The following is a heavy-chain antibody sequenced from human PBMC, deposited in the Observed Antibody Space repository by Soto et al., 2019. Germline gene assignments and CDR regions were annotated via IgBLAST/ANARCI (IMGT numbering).Heavy chain of an antibody. J-gene: IGHJ5*01. V-gene: IGHV1-18*01. CDR2: VSANNGFT. Sequence: ASVKVSCKTSGYTFTNLALSWVRQAPGQGLEWIGFVSANNGFTHFAQKFQGRVSVKTDTSTNTVYLDLRSLSSDDTAVYYCARGGAARHRDSWGQGTPVTVSS. CDR3: ARGGAARHRDS. D-gene: IGHD6-6*01. CDR1: GYTFTNLA.